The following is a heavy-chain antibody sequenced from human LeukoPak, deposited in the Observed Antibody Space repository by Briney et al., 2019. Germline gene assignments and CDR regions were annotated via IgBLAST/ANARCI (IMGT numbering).Heavy chain of an antibody. J-gene: IGHJ4*02. D-gene: IGHD2-15*01. CDR2: IYYSGST. CDR1: GGSISSSSYY. CDR3: ASSAYCSGGSCYSNFDY. Sequence: SETLSLTCTVSGGSISSSSYYWGWIRQPPGKGLERIGSIYYSGSTYYNPSLKSRVAISVDTSKNQFSLKLSSVTAADTAVYYCASSAYCSGGSCYSNFDYWGQGTLVTVSS. V-gene: IGHV4-39*01.